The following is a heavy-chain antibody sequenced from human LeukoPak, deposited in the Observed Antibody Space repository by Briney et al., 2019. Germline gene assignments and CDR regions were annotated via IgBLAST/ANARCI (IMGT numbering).Heavy chain of an antibody. CDR2: IYPGDSDT. D-gene: IGHD3-22*01. CDR1: GYSFTSYW. V-gene: IGHV5-51*01. J-gene: IGHJ4*02. CDR3: ARRKYYYDSSGYSPVYFDY. Sequence: GESPKISCKGSGYSFTSYWIGWVRQMPGKGLEWMGIIYPGDSDTRYSPSFQGQVTISADKSISTAYLQWSSLKASDTAMYYCARRKYYYDSSGYSPVYFDYWGQGTLVTVSS.